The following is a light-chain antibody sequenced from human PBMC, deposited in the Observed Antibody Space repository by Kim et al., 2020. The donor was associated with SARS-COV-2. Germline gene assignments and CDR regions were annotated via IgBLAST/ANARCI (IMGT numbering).Light chain of an antibody. CDR1: TGAVTSGHY. CDR3: LLYYGAARV. J-gene: IGLJ2*01. V-gene: IGLV7-43*01. CDR2: STS. Sequence: QAVVTQEPSLTVSPGGTVTLTCASSTGAVTSGHYPNWFQQKPGQAPRALIYSTSNEHSWTPARFSGSLLGGKAALTLSGVQPEDEAEYYCLLYYGAARVFGGGTQLTVL.